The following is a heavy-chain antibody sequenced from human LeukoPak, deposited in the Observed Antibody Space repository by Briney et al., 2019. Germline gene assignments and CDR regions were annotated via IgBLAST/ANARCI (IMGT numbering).Heavy chain of an antibody. J-gene: IGHJ4*02. D-gene: IGHD3-22*01. CDR1: GYTFTGHL. V-gene: IGHV1-2*02. CDR3: ARPTYYYDSSGYYW. Sequence: ASVKVSCKASGYTFTGHLIHWVRQAPGQRLEWMGWINPKSGGTTYAQKFQGRVTMTRDTSTSTVYMELSSLRSEDTAVYYCARPTYYYDSSGYYWWGQGTLVTVSS. CDR2: INPKSGGT.